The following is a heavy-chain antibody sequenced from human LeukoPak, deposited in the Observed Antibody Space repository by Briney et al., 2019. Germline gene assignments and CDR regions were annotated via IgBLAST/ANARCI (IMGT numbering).Heavy chain of an antibody. CDR2: ISDNGGRT. CDR3: ATDREGDPSAYYLV. CDR1: GFTFSGYA. J-gene: IGHJ4*02. D-gene: IGHD3-22*01. Sequence: PGGSLRLSCAASGFTFSGYAMSWVRQAPGKGLEWVSTISDNGGRTYYADSVKGRFTISRDNSKNTLFLQMNSLRAEDSAVYDCATDREGDPSAYYLVGGQGTLITVSS. V-gene: IGHV3-23*01.